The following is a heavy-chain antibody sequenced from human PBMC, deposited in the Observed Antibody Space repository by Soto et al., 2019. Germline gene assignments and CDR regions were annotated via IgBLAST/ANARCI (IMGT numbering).Heavy chain of an antibody. Sequence: GGSLRLSCAASGFTFSNAWMNWVRQAPGKGLEWVGHIESKTDGGPTDYAAPVKGRFTISRDDSKNTQYMQMNSLKTDDTDVYYCTTDDISTGYSPSFDYWGQGTLVTVSS. V-gene: IGHV3-15*07. CDR2: IESKTDGGPT. CDR3: TTDDISTGYSPSFDY. J-gene: IGHJ4*02. CDR1: GFTFSNAW. D-gene: IGHD3-9*01.